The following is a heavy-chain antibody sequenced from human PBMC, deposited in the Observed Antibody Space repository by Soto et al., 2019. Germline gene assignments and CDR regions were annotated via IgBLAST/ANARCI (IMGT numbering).Heavy chain of an antibody. J-gene: IGHJ5*02. V-gene: IGHV7-4-1*01. CDR3: ARDIKINLLDP. CDR2: ISTNTGNP. Sequence: ASVKIACKASGYTFTTYSVSWVRQAPGQGLEWMGWISTNTGNPTYAQGFTGRFVFSLDTSDSTAYLQIYNLKADDTAVYYCARDIKINLLDPWGQGTLVTVSS. CDR1: GYTFTTYS. D-gene: IGHD1-20*01.